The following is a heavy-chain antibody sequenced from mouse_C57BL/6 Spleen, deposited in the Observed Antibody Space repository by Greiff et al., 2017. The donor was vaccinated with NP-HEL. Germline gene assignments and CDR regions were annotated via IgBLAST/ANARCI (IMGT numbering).Heavy chain of an antibody. J-gene: IGHJ4*01. Sequence: VQLHQSGAELVKPGASVKLSCKASGYTFTEYTIHWVKQRSGQGLEWIGWFYPGSGSIKYNEKFKDKATLTADKSSSTVYMELSRLTSEDSAVYFCARHEGRDYYGNYVYAMDYWGQGTSVTVSS. CDR1: GYTFTEYT. CDR2: FYPGSGSI. V-gene: IGHV1-62-2*01. CDR3: ARHEGRDYYGNYVYAMDY. D-gene: IGHD2-1*01.